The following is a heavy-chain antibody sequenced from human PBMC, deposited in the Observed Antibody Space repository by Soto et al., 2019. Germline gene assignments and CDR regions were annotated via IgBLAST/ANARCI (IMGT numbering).Heavy chain of an antibody. CDR1: GGSISSSSYY. CDR2: IYYSGST. Sequence: SETLSLTCTVSGGSISSSSYYWGWIRQPPGKGLEWIGSIYYSGSTYYNPSLKSRVTISVDTSKNQFSLKLSSVTAADTAVYYCARPGVLGSSWSQAYFDYWGQGTLVTVSS. CDR3: ARPGVLGSSWSQAYFDY. D-gene: IGHD6-13*01. J-gene: IGHJ4*02. V-gene: IGHV4-39*01.